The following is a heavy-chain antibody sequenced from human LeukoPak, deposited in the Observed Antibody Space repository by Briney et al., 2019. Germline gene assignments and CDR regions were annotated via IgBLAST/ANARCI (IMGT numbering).Heavy chain of an antibody. J-gene: IGHJ5*02. CDR1: GFIFSSDA. D-gene: IGHD1-26*01. CDR2: ITRSGGTT. Sequence: PGGSLRLSCAASGFIFSSDAMSWVRQAPGKGLDWVSSITRSGGTTLYADSVKGRFTISRDNSKNTLYLQMSRLTAEDTAVYYCAKEGAYAALNSWCQGTLVTVSS. V-gene: IGHV3-23*01. CDR3: AKEGAYAALNS.